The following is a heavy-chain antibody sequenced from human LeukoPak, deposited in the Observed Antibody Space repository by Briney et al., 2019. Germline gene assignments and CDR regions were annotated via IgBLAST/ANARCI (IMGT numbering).Heavy chain of an antibody. CDR1: GGSITSSRYH. Sequence: SETLSLTCTVSGGSITSSRYHWAWIRQPPGKGLEWIGSNYYSGSTYYNPSLKSRVTLSVATSKNQFSLKLSSVTAADTAVYYCARVPPIYYDFWSGYSSKYYFDYWGQGTLVTVSS. J-gene: IGHJ4*02. CDR3: ARVPPIYYDFWSGYSSKYYFDY. V-gene: IGHV4-39*01. D-gene: IGHD3-3*01. CDR2: NYYSGST.